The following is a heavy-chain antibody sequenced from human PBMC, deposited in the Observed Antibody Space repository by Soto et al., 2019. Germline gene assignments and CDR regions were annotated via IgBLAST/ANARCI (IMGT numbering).Heavy chain of an antibody. CDR1: GYTFTSYY. V-gene: IGHV1-46*03. CDR3: AREYSTVTTYYFDD. CDR2: INPSGGST. D-gene: IGHD4-17*01. Sequence: GAPMKVSFKAFGYTFTSYYMYWGRQAPGQGLEWMGIINPSGGSTSYAQKFQGRVTMTRDTSTSTVYMELSSLRSEDTAVYYCAREYSTVTTYYFDDWGQGTLVTVAS. J-gene: IGHJ4*02.